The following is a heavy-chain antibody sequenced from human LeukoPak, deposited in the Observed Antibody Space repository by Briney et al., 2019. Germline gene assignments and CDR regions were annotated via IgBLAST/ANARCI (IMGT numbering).Heavy chain of an antibody. D-gene: IGHD3-22*01. J-gene: IGHJ2*01. CDR1: GGSISSGGYS. Sequence: SETLSLTCAVSGGSISSGGYSWSWIRQPPGQGLEWIGYIYHSGSTYYNPSLKSRVTISVDRSKNQFSLKLSSVTAADTAVYYCARTPYYYDSSGYWVSWYFDLWGRGTLVTVSS. CDR2: IYHSGST. V-gene: IGHV4-30-2*01. CDR3: ARTPYYYDSSGYWVSWYFDL.